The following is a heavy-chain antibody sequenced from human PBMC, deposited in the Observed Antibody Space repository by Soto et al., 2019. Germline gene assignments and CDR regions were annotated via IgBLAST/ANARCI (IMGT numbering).Heavy chain of an antibody. Sequence: EVQLVESGGGLVQRGESRRLSCVISGFTFSAFWMSWVRQAPGKGLEWVANINQDGSETHYVDSVKGRFTISRDNAKNSLYLQMNSLRAEDTAVYYCARDRYYDRYWGQGTLVTVSS. CDR2: INQDGSET. V-gene: IGHV3-7*04. D-gene: IGHD3-22*01. CDR3: ARDRYYDRY. J-gene: IGHJ4*02. CDR1: GFTFSAFW.